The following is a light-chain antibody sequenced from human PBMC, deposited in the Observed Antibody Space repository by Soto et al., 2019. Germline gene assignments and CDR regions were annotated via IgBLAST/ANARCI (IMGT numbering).Light chain of an antibody. Sequence: QSVLTQPASVSGFPGQSITISCTGTSSDVGGYNYVSWYQQRPGKAPKLMIYDVSNRPSGVSNRFSGSKSGNTASLTISGLQAEDEADYYCSSYTSSSTRVFGTGTKVTVL. J-gene: IGLJ1*01. V-gene: IGLV2-14*01. CDR1: SSDVGGYNY. CDR2: DVS. CDR3: SSYTSSSTRV.